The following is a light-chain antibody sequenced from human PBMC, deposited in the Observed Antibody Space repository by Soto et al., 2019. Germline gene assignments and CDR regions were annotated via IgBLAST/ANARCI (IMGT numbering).Light chain of an antibody. CDR1: QGLGSY. J-gene: IGKJ5*01. CDR3: QQYENLPIT. CDR2: DAS. V-gene: IGKV1-33*01. Sequence: DGQLTQSPSFLSASVGDRVTITCRAIQGLGSYLAWYQQKPGKTPKLLIYDASNLEVGVPSRFSGGGSGTDFTLTISSLQPEDVATYYCQQYENLPITFGQGTRLEIK.